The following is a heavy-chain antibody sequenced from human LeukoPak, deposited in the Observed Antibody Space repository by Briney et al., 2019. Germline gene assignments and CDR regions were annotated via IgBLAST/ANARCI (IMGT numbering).Heavy chain of an antibody. CDR3: ATDYGDYESAY. Sequence: ASVKVSCKASGYTFTGYHMHWVRQAPGQGLEWMGWINPNSGGTNYAQKFQGRVTMTRDTSISIAYMELSRLRSDDTAVYYCATDYGDYESAYWGQGTLVTVSS. CDR2: INPNSGGT. J-gene: IGHJ4*02. CDR1: GYTFTGYH. D-gene: IGHD4-17*01. V-gene: IGHV1-2*02.